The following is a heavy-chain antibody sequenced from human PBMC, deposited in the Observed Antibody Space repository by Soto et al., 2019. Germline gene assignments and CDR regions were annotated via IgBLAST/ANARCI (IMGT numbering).Heavy chain of an antibody. D-gene: IGHD7-27*01. CDR2: IYYSGST. CDR3: ARGWGGYFQH. V-gene: IGHV4-59*01. J-gene: IGHJ1*01. Sequence: QVQLQESGPGLVNPSETLSLTCTVSDGSISTYYWSWIRQPPGKGLEWIGYIYYSGSTNYNPSLKSRVTISVDSSKNQFSLKLSSVTAADTAVYYCARGWGGYFQHWGQGTLVTVSS. CDR1: DGSISTYY.